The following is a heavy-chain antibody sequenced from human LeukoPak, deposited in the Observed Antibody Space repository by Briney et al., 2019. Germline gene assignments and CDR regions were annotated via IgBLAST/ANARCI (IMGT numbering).Heavy chain of an antibody. Sequence: SETLSLTCTVSGGSISSGGYYWSWIRQHPGKGLEWIGYIYYSGSTYYNPSLKTRVTISVETSKNQFSLKLSSVTAADTAVYYCARADYYGASAPGYFDYWGQGTLVTVSS. CDR3: ARADYYGASAPGYFDY. D-gene: IGHD4-17*01. CDR1: GGSISSGGYY. V-gene: IGHV4-31*03. J-gene: IGHJ4*02. CDR2: IYYSGST.